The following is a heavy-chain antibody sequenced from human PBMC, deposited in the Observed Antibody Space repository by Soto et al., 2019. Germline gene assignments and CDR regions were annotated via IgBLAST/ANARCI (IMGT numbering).Heavy chain of an antibody. V-gene: IGHV1-46*01. CDR3: ARSSRVATVTSRYYYYGMDV. D-gene: IGHD4-17*01. Sequence: ASVKVSCKASGYTFTSYYMHWVRQAPGQGLEWMGIINPSGGSTSYAQKFQGRVTMTRDMSTSTVYMELSSLRSEDTAVYYCARSSRVATVTSRYYYYGMDVWGQGTTVTVSS. CDR1: GYTFTSYY. CDR2: INPSGGST. J-gene: IGHJ6*02.